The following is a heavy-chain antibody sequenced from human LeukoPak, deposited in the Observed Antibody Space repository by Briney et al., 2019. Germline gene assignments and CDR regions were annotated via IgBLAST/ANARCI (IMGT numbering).Heavy chain of an antibody. CDR1: GFTFSDYY. CDR2: ISSSGSTI. Sequence: GGSLRLSCEASGFTFSDYYMSWIRQAPGQGLEWVSYISSSGSTIYYADSVKGRFTISRDNAKNSLYLQMNSLRAEDTAVYYCARDSGIAVAGTSDYWGQGTLVTVSS. J-gene: IGHJ4*02. D-gene: IGHD6-19*01. CDR3: ARDSGIAVAGTSDY. V-gene: IGHV3-11*01.